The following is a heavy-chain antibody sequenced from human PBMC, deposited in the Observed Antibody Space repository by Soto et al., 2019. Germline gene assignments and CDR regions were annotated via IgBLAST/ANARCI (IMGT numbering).Heavy chain of an antibody. Sequence: WASVKISCYASGGTFSSYAISWGRQAPGQGLEWMGGIIPIFGTANYAQKFQGRVTITADESTSTAYMELSSLRTEDTAVYYCARERCIAAVGRGVCDYDVMDVWGRGTTV. J-gene: IGHJ6*02. CDR3: ARERCIAAVGRGVCDYDVMDV. D-gene: IGHD6-13*01. V-gene: IGHV1-69*13. CDR1: GGTFSSYA. CDR2: IIPIFGTA.